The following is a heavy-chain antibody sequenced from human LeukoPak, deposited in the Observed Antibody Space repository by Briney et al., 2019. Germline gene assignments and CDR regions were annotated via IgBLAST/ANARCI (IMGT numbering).Heavy chain of an antibody. CDR2: INSNSGGV. CDR3: ARYLAAPYYAFDI. D-gene: IGHD2-15*01. Sequence: GASVKVSHTASGYTFTGYYMHWVRQAPGQELEWMGWINSNSGGVHYAQNFQGRVTMTRDTSISTAYMDLTRLRYDDTAVDFCARYLAAPYYAFDIWGQGTMVTVSS. J-gene: IGHJ3*02. CDR1: GYTFTGYY. V-gene: IGHV1-2*02.